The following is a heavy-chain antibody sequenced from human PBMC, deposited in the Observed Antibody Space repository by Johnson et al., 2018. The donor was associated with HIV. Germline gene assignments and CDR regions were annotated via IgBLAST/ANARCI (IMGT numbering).Heavy chain of an antibody. Sequence: QMLLVESGGGLVTPGGSLRLSCAASGFTFSDSYMSWIRQAPGKGLEWVSYISSSGSTIYYADSVNGRFTISRDNAKNSLYLQMNSLRAEDTAVYYCVWYCSGGCSSAFDIWGQGTMVTVSS. CDR2: ISSSGSTI. J-gene: IGHJ3*02. D-gene: IGHD2-15*01. CDR1: GFTFSDSY. V-gene: IGHV3-11*04. CDR3: VWYCSGGCSSAFDI.